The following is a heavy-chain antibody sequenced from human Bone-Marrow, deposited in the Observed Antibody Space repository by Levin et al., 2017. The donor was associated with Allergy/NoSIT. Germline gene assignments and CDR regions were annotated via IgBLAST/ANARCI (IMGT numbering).Heavy chain of an antibody. CDR2: INQDGSEK. CDR1: GFPFSSFW. D-gene: IGHD3-16*01. J-gene: IGHJ4*02. V-gene: IGHV3-7*01. Sequence: GGSLRLSCVGFGFPFSSFWMSWVRQAPGKGLEWVANINQDGSEKHYVDSVKGRFSISRDNAQNLVFLQLNSLRDEDAALYYCARLRGANTWGQGTMVTVSS. CDR3: ARLRGANT.